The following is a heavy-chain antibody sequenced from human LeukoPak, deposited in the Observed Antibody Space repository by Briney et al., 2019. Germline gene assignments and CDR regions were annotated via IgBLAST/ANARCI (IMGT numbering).Heavy chain of an antibody. CDR2: IYSSGST. V-gene: IGHV4-59*01. Sequence: SETLSLTCTVSGASMSSYYWTWIRQPPGKGLEWIGYIYSSGSTNSNPSLKSRVAISVDTSKNQFSLNLSSVTAADTAVYYCARGGEAGLADWGQGTLVTVSS. D-gene: IGHD4-17*01. CDR1: GASMSSYY. CDR3: ARGGEAGLAD. J-gene: IGHJ4*02.